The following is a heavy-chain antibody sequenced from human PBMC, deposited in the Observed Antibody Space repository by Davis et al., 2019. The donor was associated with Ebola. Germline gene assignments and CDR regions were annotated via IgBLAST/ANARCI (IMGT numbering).Heavy chain of an antibody. CDR2: INPSSGST. CDR3: ARDWSYGFDF. D-gene: IGHD1-26*01. CDR1: GYTLTTFY. Sequence: ASVKVSCKASGYTLTTFYIHWVRQSPGQGLEWMGAINPSSGSTTYAQKFQGRVTMTRDTSTSTVYMDLNSLRSEDTAVYYCARDWSYGFDFWGQGSLVTVSS. J-gene: IGHJ4*02. V-gene: IGHV1-46*01.